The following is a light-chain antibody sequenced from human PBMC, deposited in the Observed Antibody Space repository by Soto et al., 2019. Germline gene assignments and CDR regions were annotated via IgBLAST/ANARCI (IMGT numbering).Light chain of an antibody. V-gene: IGLV2-11*01. CDR3: CSYAGSYPFV. J-gene: IGLJ1*01. CDR2: DVD. Sequence: QSVLRQPRSLSGALGHSVTISRTGTSSDGGGYNYVSWYQHQPGKAPRLMIYDVDKRPSGVPGRFSGSKSGNTASLTISGLQAEDQADYYCCSYAGSYPFVFGTRTKVTVL. CDR1: SSDGGGYNY.